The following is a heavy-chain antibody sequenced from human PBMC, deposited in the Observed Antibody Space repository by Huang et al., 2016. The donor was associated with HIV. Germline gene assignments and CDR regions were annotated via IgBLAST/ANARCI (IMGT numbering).Heavy chain of an antibody. J-gene: IGHJ4*02. CDR3: AREDRQYGDYLQDAGCLDY. CDR2: ISSSSSTI. CDR1: GFTFRSYS. D-gene: IGHD4-17*01. V-gene: IGHV3-48*01. Sequence: EVQLVESGGGLVQPGGSLRLSCAAAGFTFRSYSMNWVRQAPGKRLGWVAYISSSSSTIYYADSVKGRVTISRDDAKNSLYLQMNSLRAEDTAVYYCAREDRQYGDYLQDAGCLDYWGQGTLVTVSS.